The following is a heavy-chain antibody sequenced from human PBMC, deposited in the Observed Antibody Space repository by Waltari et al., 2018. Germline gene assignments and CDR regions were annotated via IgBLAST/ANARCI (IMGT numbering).Heavy chain of an antibody. J-gene: IGHJ4*02. D-gene: IGHD3-16*01. CDR2: INNEGTYT. Sequence: EVQLMESGGDLFQPGGSLRLSCVVSGFTFNTFWMNWVRQAPGKGLVWVSRINNEGTYTTYADSVKGRFTISRDNAKNTLYLQMNSLRVEDTAVYYCGGGGLDGAAYWGQGTLVNVSS. CDR3: GGGGLDGAAY. CDR1: GFTFNTFW. V-gene: IGHV3-74*01.